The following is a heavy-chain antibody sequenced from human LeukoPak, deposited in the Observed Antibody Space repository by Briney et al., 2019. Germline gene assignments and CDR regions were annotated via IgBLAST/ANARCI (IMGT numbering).Heavy chain of an antibody. V-gene: IGHV4-59*01. CDR3: ARGPGLPGPSRSNDAFDI. J-gene: IGHJ3*02. CDR2: IYYSGST. D-gene: IGHD2-8*02. Sequence: PSETLSLTCTVSGGSISSYYWSWIRQPPGKGLEWIGYIYYSGSTNYNPSLKSRVTISVDTSKNQFSLKLSSVTAADTAVYYCARGPGLPGPSRSNDAFDIWGQGTMVTVSS. CDR1: GGSISSYY.